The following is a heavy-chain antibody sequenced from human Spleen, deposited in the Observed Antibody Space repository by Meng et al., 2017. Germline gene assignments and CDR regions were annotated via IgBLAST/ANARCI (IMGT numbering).Heavy chain of an antibody. V-gene: IGHV3-7*03. CDR3: AKDRWPAHYDKAPRYFDY. CDR2: IKQDGSEK. CDR1: GFTFSSYW. Sequence: GGSLRLSCAASGFTFSSYWMSWVRQAPGKGLEWVANIKQDGSEKYYVDSVKGRFTISRDNAKNSLYLQMNSLRAEDTALYYCAKDRWPAHYDKAPRYFDYWGQGTLVTVSS. J-gene: IGHJ4*02. D-gene: IGHD3-22*01.